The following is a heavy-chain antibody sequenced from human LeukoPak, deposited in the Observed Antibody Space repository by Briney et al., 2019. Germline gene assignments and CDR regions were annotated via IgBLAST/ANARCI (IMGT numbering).Heavy chain of an antibody. V-gene: IGHV3-53*01. CDR1: GFTVSDNY. CDR2: IHSDGFT. J-gene: IGHJ4*02. Sequence: GGSLRLSCAASGFTVSDNYMNWVRQAPGKGLEWVSIIHSDGFTNYADSVKGRFTISRENSKNTLYLQMNSLRAEDTAVYYCARVSGAKWLRLGYFDYWGQGTLVTVSS. CDR3: ARVSGAKWLRLGYFDY. D-gene: IGHD5-12*01.